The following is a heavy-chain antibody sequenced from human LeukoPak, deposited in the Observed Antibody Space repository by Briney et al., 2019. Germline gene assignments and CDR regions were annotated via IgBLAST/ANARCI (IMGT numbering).Heavy chain of an antibody. J-gene: IGHJ4*02. CDR2: ISRSGTYI. CDR1: GFTFNSYS. Sequence: GGSLRLSCAASGFTFNSYSMNWVRQAPGKGLEWVSSISRSGTYIYYADSVKGRFTISRDNSKNTLYLQMNSLRAEDTAVYYCAREIAVAGRTKEYYFDYWGQGTLVTVSS. V-gene: IGHV3-21*04. D-gene: IGHD6-19*01. CDR3: AREIAVAGRTKEYYFDY.